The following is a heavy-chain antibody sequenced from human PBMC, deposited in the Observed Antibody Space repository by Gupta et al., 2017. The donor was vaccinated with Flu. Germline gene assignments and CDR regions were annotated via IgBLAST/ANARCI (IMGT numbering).Heavy chain of an antibody. D-gene: IGHD2-15*01. J-gene: IGHJ4*02. V-gene: IGHV1-69*01. Sequence: VQQAPGQGLEWLGGIIPVFGPTNYAQKFQGRVTITADESTSTAYMEISSLRSEDTAVYYCARKGGGHCSGGSCYSFDFWGQGTLVTVSS. CDR2: IIPVFGPT. CDR3: ARKGGGHCSGGSCYSFDF.